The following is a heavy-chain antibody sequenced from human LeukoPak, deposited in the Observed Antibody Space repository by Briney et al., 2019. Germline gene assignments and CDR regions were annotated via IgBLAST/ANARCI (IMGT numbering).Heavy chain of an antibody. CDR1: GFIFSSYG. Sequence: PGGSLRLSCAASGFIFSSYGTSWVRQTPGKGLEWVSAISGSGSKTYYGDSVKGRFTISRDNSKNTLYPQMNSLRVEDTAVYYCAKRLGSNDNAFDIWGQGTTVTVSS. V-gene: IGHV3-23*01. CDR2: ISGSGSKT. CDR3: AKRLGSNDNAFDI. J-gene: IGHJ3*02. D-gene: IGHD2-15*01.